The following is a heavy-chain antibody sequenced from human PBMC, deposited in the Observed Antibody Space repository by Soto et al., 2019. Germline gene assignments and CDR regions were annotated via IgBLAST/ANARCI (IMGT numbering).Heavy chain of an antibody. J-gene: IGHJ5*02. V-gene: IGHV3-48*02. CDR1: GFTFSSNS. CDR3: ARVIWSGHLTSDL. CDR2: ISSSSSTI. Sequence: GSLRLSCAASGFTFSSNSMNWVRQAPGKGLEWISYISSSSSTIYADSVKGRFTISRDNAKNSLYLQMNSLRDEDTAVYYCARVIWSGHLTSDLWGQGTLVTVSS. D-gene: IGHD3-3*01.